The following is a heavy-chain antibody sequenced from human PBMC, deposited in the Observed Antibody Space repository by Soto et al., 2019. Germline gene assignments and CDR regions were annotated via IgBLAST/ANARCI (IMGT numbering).Heavy chain of an antibody. V-gene: IGHV5-51*01. J-gene: IGHJ6*02. Sequence: PGESLKISCQGSGYSFTSYWIGWVRQMPGKGLEWMGIIYPGDSDTRYSPSFQGQVTISADKSISTAYLQWSSLKASDTAMYYCAYSSSWYVGSYYYGMDVWGQGTTVTVSS. D-gene: IGHD6-13*01. CDR1: GYSFTSYW. CDR2: IYPGDSDT. CDR3: AYSSSWYVGSYYYGMDV.